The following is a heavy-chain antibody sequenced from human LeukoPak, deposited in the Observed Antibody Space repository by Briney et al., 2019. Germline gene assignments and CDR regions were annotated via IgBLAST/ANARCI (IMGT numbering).Heavy chain of an antibody. D-gene: IGHD3-10*01. J-gene: IGHJ4*02. CDR1: GDSFSSNSVA. V-gene: IGHV6-1*01. CDR3: ARDRGVAQNLNYFDY. CDR2: TYYRSKWDY. Sequence: PSQTLSLTCAISGDSFSSNSVAWNWIRQSPSRGLEWLGRTYYRSKWDYDYPLSVRSRITISPDTSKNQFSLQLISVTPEDTAVYFCARDRGVAQNLNYFDYWGQGTLVTVSS.